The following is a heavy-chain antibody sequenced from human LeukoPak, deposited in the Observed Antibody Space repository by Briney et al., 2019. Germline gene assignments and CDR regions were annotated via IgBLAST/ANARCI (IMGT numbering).Heavy chain of an antibody. CDR2: IIPILGIA. V-gene: IGHV1-69*04. D-gene: IGHD3-3*01. Sequence: ASVKVSCMASGYTFTSYGISWVRQAPGQGLEWMGRIIPILGIANYAQKFQGRVTITADKSTSTAYMELSSLRSEDTAVYYCARWRPGYDFWSGYVGMDVWGQGTTVTVSS. CDR1: GYTFTSYG. CDR3: ARWRPGYDFWSGYVGMDV. J-gene: IGHJ6*02.